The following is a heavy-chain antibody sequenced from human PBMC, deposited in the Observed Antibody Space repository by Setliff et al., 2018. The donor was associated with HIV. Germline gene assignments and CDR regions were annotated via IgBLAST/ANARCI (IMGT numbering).Heavy chain of an antibody. Sequence: SETLSLTCTVSGASITSHYWSWIRQSPGRGLEWIGYIYSTGSTNYNPSLQSRVSISMDASKNKFSLKVTSVTSADTAVYYCAKGAGFYGDYTFDHWGQGRQVTVSS. CDR3: AKGAGFYGDYTFDH. CDR2: IYSTGST. CDR1: GASITSHY. J-gene: IGHJ4*02. V-gene: IGHV4-59*11. D-gene: IGHD4-17*01.